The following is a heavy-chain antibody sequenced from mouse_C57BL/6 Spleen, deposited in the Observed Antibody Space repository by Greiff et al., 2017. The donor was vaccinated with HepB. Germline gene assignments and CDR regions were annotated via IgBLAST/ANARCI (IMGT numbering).Heavy chain of an antibody. CDR1: GYSFTSYY. J-gene: IGHJ3*01. V-gene: IGHV1-66*01. CDR3: ARSDYDYDAWFAY. CDR2: IYPGSGNT. Sequence: QVQLQQSGPELVKPGASVKISCKASGYSFTSYYIHWVKQRPGQGLEWIGWIYPGSGNTKYNEKFKGKATLTADTSSSTAYMQLSSLTSEDSAVYYCARSDYDYDAWFAYWGQGTLVTVSA. D-gene: IGHD2-4*01.